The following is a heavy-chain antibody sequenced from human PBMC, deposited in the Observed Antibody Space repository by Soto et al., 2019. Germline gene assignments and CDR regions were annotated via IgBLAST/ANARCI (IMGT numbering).Heavy chain of an antibody. J-gene: IGHJ3*02. V-gene: IGHV3-33*01. D-gene: IGHD2-15*01. Sequence: QVQLVESGGGVVQPGRSLRLSCAASGFTFSSYGMHWVRQAPGKGLEWVAVIWYDGSNKYYADSVKGRFTISRDNSKNTLYLQMNSLRAEDTAVYYCARGYCSGGSCPDGFDIWGQGTMVTVSS. CDR3: ARGYCSGGSCPDGFDI. CDR1: GFTFSSYG. CDR2: IWYDGSNK.